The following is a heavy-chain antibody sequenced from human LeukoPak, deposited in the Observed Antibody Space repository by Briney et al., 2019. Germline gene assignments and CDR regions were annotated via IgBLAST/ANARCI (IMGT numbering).Heavy chain of an antibody. D-gene: IGHD6-13*01. CDR3: ARQGPEYSSSWLQH. J-gene: IGHJ1*01. CDR1: GGSISSYY. Sequence: TSETLSLTCTVSGGSISSYYWSWVRQPPGKGLEWIGYIYYSGGTNYNPSLKSRVTMSVDTSKNQFSLKLSSVTAADTAMYYCARQGPEYSSSWLQHWGQGTLVTVSS. V-gene: IGHV4-59*08. CDR2: IYYSGGT.